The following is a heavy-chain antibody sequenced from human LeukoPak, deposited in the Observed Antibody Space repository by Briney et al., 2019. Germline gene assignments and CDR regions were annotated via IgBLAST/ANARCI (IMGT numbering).Heavy chain of an antibody. Sequence: SETLSLTCTVSGGSISSSSYYWGWIRPPPGKGLEWIGSIYYSGSTYYNPSLKSRVTISVDTSKNQFSLKLSPVTAADTAVYYCARQSFHPNYYGSGSYPDYWGQGTLVTVSS. J-gene: IGHJ4*02. CDR1: GGSISSSSYY. D-gene: IGHD3-10*01. V-gene: IGHV4-39*01. CDR3: ARQSFHPNYYGSGSYPDY. CDR2: IYYSGST.